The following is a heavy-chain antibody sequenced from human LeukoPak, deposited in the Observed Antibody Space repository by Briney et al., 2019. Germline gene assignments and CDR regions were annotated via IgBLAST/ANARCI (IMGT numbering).Heavy chain of an antibody. CDR3: ARVSQGRRYYYYYAMDV. CDR1: GGTFSSYG. Sequence: SLKDSCKASGGTFSSYGISWVRQAPGQGLEWMGGIIPIFGTANYAQKFQGRVTITADESTSTAYMELRSLRSEDTAVYFCARVSQGRRYYYYYAMDVWGQGTTVTVSS. D-gene: IGHD2-15*01. CDR2: IIPIFGTA. V-gene: IGHV1-69*01. J-gene: IGHJ6*02.